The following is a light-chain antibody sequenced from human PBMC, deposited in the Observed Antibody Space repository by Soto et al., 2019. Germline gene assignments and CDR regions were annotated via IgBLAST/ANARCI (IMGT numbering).Light chain of an antibody. Sequence: DIQMTPSPSPLSGSVGDRVTITCRASQTISSWLAWYQQKPGKAPKLLIYKASTLKSGVPSRFSGSGSGTEFTLTISSVQPDDFATYYCQHSNSYSEAFGQGTKVELK. CDR2: KAS. CDR1: QTISSW. V-gene: IGKV1-5*03. J-gene: IGKJ1*01. CDR3: QHSNSYSEA.